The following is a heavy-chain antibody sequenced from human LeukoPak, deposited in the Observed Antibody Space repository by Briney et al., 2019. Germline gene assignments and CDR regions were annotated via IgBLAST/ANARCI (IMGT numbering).Heavy chain of an antibody. Sequence: GSLRLSCAASGFTVSSNYMSWVRQAPGKGLEWVSVYSGGSTYYADSVKGRFTISRDNSKNTLYLQMNSLRAEDTAVYYCAAILRYFDWFGDYWGQGTLVTVSS. V-gene: IGHV3-53*01. CDR3: AAILRYFDWFGDY. D-gene: IGHD3-9*01. J-gene: IGHJ4*02. CDR1: GFTVSSNY. CDR2: YSGGST.